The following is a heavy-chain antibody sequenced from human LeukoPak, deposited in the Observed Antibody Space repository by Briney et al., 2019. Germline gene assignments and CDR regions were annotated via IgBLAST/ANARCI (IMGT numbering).Heavy chain of an antibody. D-gene: IGHD3-22*01. CDR2: IFTSGHT. J-gene: IGHJ4*02. CDR3: ARSYDRSGYSVGFDY. V-gene: IGHV4-4*07. CDR1: GGSMSSYY. Sequence: PSETLSLTCTVCGGSMSSYYWSWIRQPAGKGLEWIGRIFTSGHTNYNPALNSRVTVSVDTSKNQFSLKLSSVTAADTAVYYCARSYDRSGYSVGFDYWGQGTLVTVSS.